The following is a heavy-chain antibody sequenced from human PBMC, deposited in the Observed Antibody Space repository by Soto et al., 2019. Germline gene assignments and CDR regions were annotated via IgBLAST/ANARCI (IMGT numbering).Heavy chain of an antibody. CDR1: GGSISSGDYY. J-gene: IGHJ4*02. CDR3: ASSYSSSDIEVAGNGEYFDY. D-gene: IGHD6-6*01. V-gene: IGHV4-30-4*01. CDR2: IYYSGST. Sequence: SETLSLTCTVSGGSISSGDYYWSWIRQPPGKGLEWIGYIYYSGSTYYNPSLKSRVTISVDTSKNQFSLKLSSVTAADTAVYYCASSYSSSDIEVAGNGEYFDYWGQGTLVTVSS.